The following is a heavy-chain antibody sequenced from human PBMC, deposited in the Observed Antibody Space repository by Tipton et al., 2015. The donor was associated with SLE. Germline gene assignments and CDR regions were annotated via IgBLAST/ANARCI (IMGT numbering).Heavy chain of an antibody. CDR2: IYYSGST. V-gene: IGHV4-61*01. CDR3: ARDGGSIAVAED. D-gene: IGHD6-13*01. J-gene: IGHJ4*02. Sequence: TLSLTCTVSGGSVSSGSYYWAWIRQPPGKGLEWIGYIYYSGSTNYNPSLKSRVTISVDTSKNQFSLKLSSVTAADTAVYYCARDGGSIAVAEDWGQGTLVTVSS. CDR1: GGSVSSGSYY.